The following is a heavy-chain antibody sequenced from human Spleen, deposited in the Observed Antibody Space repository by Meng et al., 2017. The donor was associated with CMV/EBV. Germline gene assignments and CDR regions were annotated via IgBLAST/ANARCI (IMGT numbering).Heavy chain of an antibody. CDR3: ARDRTGAWFDP. Sequence: ASVKVSCKASGYTFAGYYIHWVRQAPGQGLEWMGWINPNSGGTNYAQKFQGRVIMTRDTSISTAYMELTRLRSDDTAVYYCARDRTGAWFDPWGQGTLVTVSS. V-gene: IGHV1-2*02. J-gene: IGHJ5*02. D-gene: IGHD1-1*01. CDR2: INPNSGGT. CDR1: GYTFAGYY.